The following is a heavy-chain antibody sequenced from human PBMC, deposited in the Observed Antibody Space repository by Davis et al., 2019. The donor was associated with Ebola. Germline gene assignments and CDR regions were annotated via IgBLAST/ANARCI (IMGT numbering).Heavy chain of an antibody. V-gene: IGHV4-39*01. CDR1: GGSISSSSYY. Sequence: MPSETLSLTCTVSGGSISSSSYYWGWIRQPPGKGLEWIGSIYYSGSTYYNPSLKSRVTISVHTSKNQFSLKLSSVTAADTAVYYCARLYYDFWSGYYIANWFDPWGQGTLVTVSS. CDR2: IYYSGST. J-gene: IGHJ5*02. CDR3: ARLYYDFWSGYYIANWFDP. D-gene: IGHD3-3*01.